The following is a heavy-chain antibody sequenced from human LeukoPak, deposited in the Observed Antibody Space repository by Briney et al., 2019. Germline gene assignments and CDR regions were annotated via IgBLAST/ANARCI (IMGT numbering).Heavy chain of an antibody. CDR1: GGSISSGGYY. CDR2: IYHSGST. D-gene: IGHD6-6*01. J-gene: IGHJ4*02. V-gene: IGHV4-30-2*01. CDR3: ARALGDIAARRWVYYFDY. Sequence: SQTLSLTCTVSGGSISSGGYYWSWIRQPPGKGLEWIGYIYHSGSTYYNPSLKSRVTISVDRSKNQFSLKLSSVTAADTAVYYCARALGDIAARRWVYYFDYWGQGTLVTVSS.